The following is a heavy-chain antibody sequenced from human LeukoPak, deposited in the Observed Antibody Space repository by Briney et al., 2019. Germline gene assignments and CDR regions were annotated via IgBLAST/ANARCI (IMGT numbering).Heavy chain of an antibody. CDR1: GYSFTTYW. J-gene: IGHJ4*02. Sequence: KSGESLKISCKGSGYSFTTYWIGWVRQMPGKGLEWMGRIDPSDSYTNYSPSFQGHVTISVDKSISTAYLQWSSLKASDTAMYYCARGIFSGDYWGQGTLVTVSS. V-gene: IGHV5-10-1*01. D-gene: IGHD1-14*01. CDR2: IDPSDSYT. CDR3: ARGIFSGDY.